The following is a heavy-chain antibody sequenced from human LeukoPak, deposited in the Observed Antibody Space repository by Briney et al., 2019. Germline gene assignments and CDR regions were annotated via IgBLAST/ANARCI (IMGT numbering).Heavy chain of an antibody. CDR1: GFTFSGSP. J-gene: IGHJ4*02. CDR2: IRNKADSYAT. CDR3: TTAETVHGKPLDY. D-gene: IGHD6-13*01. Sequence: PGGSLRLSCAASGFTFSGSPIHWVRQASGKGLEWVGRIRNKADSYATAYSASVKGRFTVSRDDSKNTAYLQMNSLKTDDTAVYYCTTAETVHGKPLDYWGQGTLVTVSS. V-gene: IGHV3-73*01.